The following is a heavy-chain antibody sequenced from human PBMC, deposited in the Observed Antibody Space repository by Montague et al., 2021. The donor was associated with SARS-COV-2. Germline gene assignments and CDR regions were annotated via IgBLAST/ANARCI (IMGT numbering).Heavy chain of an antibody. Sequence: TLSLTCTVSGGSISSGGYYWSWIRQHPGKGLEWIGYIYYSGSTYCNPSLKSRVTISLDTSKNQFSLKLSSVTAADTAVYYCAREFNKEYTGAFDIWGRGTMVTVSS. D-gene: IGHD1-14*01. CDR2: IYYSGST. J-gene: IGHJ3*02. CDR1: GGSISSGGYY. V-gene: IGHV4-31*03. CDR3: AREFNKEYTGAFDI.